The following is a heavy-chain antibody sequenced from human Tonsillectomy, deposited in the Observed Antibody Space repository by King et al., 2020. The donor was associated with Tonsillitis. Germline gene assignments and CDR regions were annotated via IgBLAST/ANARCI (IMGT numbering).Heavy chain of an antibody. J-gene: IGHJ4*02. CDR1: GYSISSGYY. CDR2: IYHSGST. Sequence: VQLQESGPGLVKPSETLSLTCAVSGYSISSGYYWGWIRQPPGKGLEWIGSIYHSGSTYYNPSLKSRVTISVDTSKNQFSLKLSSVTAADTAVYYCARVEMATVNFDYWGQGTLVTVSS. V-gene: IGHV4-38-2*01. CDR3: ARVEMATVNFDY. D-gene: IGHD5-24*01.